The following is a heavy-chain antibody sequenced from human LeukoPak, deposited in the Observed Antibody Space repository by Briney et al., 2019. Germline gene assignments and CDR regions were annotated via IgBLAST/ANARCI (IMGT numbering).Heavy chain of an antibody. CDR2: ISSSSSYT. J-gene: IGHJ4*02. Sequence: GGSLRLSCAASGFTFSDYYMSWIRQAPGKGLEWVSYISSSSSYTNCADSVKGRFTISRDNAKNSLYLQMNSLRAEDTAVYYCARSGSGSYFDYWGQGTLVTVSS. CDR1: GFTFSDYY. D-gene: IGHD3-10*01. V-gene: IGHV3-11*06. CDR3: ARSGSGSYFDY.